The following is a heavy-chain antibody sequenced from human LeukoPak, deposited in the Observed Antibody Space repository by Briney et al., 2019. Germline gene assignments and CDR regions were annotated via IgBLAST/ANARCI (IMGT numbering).Heavy chain of an antibody. D-gene: IGHD3-3*01. CDR1: GGSISSSNW. CDR2: IYYSGST. J-gene: IGHJ3*02. V-gene: IGHV4-4*02. CDR3: ARERSGSEIFARSFDI. Sequence: SETLSLTCAVSGGSISSSNWWSWVRPSPGKGLEWIGEIYYSGSTNYNPSLKSRITISVDKSKNKFSLKLASVTAADTAVYYCARERSGSEIFARSFDIWGQGTMVTVSS.